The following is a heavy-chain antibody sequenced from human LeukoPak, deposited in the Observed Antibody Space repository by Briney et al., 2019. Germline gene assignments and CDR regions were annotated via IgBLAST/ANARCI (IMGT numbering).Heavy chain of an antibody. CDR3: ARDRYSSGGLDV. Sequence: PGGSLRLPCAASGFTFSNYWMSWVRQAPGKGLVWVANIKRDRSEKYYVDSVKGRFTISRDNAKNSLYLQMNSLRAEDTAVYYCARDRYSSGGLDVWGQGTTVTVSS. D-gene: IGHD3-22*01. CDR1: GFTFSNYW. V-gene: IGHV3-7*04. CDR2: IKRDRSEK. J-gene: IGHJ6*02.